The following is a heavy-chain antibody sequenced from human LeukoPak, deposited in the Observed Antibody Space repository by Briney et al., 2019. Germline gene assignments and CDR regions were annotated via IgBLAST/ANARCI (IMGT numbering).Heavy chain of an antibody. J-gene: IGHJ4*02. CDR2: IIPIFGTA. CDR3: ARGWDYDSGGRPTAYVY. Sequence: ASVKVSCKASGYTFIDYDINWVRQATGQGLEWMGGIIPIFGTANYAQKFQGKVTITADESTSTAYMELSSLRSEDTAVYYCARGWDYDSGGRPTAYVYWGQGTLVSVSS. V-gene: IGHV1-69*13. D-gene: IGHD3-22*01. CDR1: GYTFIDYD.